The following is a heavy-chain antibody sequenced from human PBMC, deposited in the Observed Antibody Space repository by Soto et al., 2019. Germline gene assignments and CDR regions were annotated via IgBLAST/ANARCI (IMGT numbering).Heavy chain of an antibody. CDR3: ARGWLIKGFDP. J-gene: IGHJ5*02. Sequence: SQTLSLTCAISGDSVSTNSAALNWVRQSPSRGLEWLGRTYYGSKWSYDYAVSVRGRITINPDTSKNQFSLQLKSVTPDDTAVYYCARGWLIKGFDPWGQGTLVTVSS. V-gene: IGHV6-1*01. CDR2: TYYGSKWSY. CDR1: GDSVSTNSAA. D-gene: IGHD6-19*01.